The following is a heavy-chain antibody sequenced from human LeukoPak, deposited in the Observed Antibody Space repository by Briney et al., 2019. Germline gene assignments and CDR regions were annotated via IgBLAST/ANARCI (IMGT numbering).Heavy chain of an antibody. D-gene: IGHD6-13*01. Sequence: PGGSLRLSCTASGFTFSTYAMSWVRQAPEKGLEWVSTISGNGGTTYYAGSVKGRFAISRDNSTNTLYLQMNSLRAEDTALYYCAKGQAVYSSSWPNFESWGQGTLVTVSS. CDR2: ISGNGGTT. V-gene: IGHV3-23*01. CDR1: GFTFSTYA. CDR3: AKGQAVYSSSWPNFES. J-gene: IGHJ4*01.